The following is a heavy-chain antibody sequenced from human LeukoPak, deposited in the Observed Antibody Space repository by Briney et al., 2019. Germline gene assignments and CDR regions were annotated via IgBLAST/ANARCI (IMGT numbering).Heavy chain of an antibody. CDR1: GASISSHY. Sequence: SETLSLTCTVSGASISSHYWSWIRQPPGKGLEWIGYIFYSGSLNYNPSLKSRVAIPVDTSKDQFSLRLTSVTAADTAVYFCARGGGYSGSSFDYWGQGTLVTVSS. CDR3: ARGGGYSGSSFDY. V-gene: IGHV4-59*11. J-gene: IGHJ4*02. D-gene: IGHD1-26*01. CDR2: IFYSGSL.